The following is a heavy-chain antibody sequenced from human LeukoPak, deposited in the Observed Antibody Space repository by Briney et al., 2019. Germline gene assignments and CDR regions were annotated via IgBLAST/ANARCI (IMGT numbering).Heavy chain of an antibody. J-gene: IGHJ3*02. CDR1: GYTFTGYY. V-gene: IGHV1-2*02. D-gene: IGHD3-9*01. CDR3: ARAGSYDILTGYHPFDAFDI. CDR2: INPNSGGT. Sequence: ASVKVSCKASGYTFTGYYMHWVRQAPGQGLEWMGWINPNSGGTNYAQKFQGRVTMTRDTSISTAYMELSWLRSDDTAVYYCARAGSYDILTGYHPFDAFDIWGQGTMVTVSS.